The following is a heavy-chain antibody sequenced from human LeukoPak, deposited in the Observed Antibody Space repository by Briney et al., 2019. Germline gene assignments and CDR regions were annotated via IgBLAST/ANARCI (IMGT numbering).Heavy chain of an antibody. J-gene: IGHJ4*02. CDR1: GYTFTSYG. CDR2: ISYDGSNK. CDR3: ARDGAAALDY. D-gene: IGHD6-13*01. V-gene: IGHV3-30-3*01. Sequence: SGYTFTSYGMHWVRRAPGKGLEWVAVISYDGSNKYYADSVKGRFTISRDNSKNTLYLQMNSLRAEDTAVYYCARDGAAALDYWGQGTLVTVSS.